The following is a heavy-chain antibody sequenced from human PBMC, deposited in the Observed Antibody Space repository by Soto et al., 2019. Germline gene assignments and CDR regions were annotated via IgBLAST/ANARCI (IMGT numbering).Heavy chain of an antibody. V-gene: IGHV1-69*06. D-gene: IGHD6-6*01. Sequence: SVKVSCKASGGTFSSYAISWVRQAPGQGLEWMGGIIPIFGTANYAQKFQGRVTITADKSTSTAYMELSSLRSEDTAVYYCARGGSSSSADYYYYGMDVWGQGTTATVSS. CDR3: ARGGSSSSADYYYYGMDV. CDR1: GGTFSSYA. J-gene: IGHJ6*02. CDR2: IIPIFGTA.